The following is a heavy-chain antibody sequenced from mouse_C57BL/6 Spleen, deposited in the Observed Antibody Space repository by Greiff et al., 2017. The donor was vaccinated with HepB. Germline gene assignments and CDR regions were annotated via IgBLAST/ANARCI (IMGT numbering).Heavy chain of an antibody. CDR3: ARCYYGSSYEKYYAMDY. V-gene: IGHV5-17*01. CDR2: ISSGSSTI. Sequence: VQLQQSGGGLVKPGGSLKLSCAASGFTFSDYGMHWVRQAPEKGLEWVAYISSGSSTIYYADTVKGRFTISRDNAKNTLFLQMTSLRSEDTAMYYCARCYYGSSYEKYYAMDYWGQGTSVTVSS. J-gene: IGHJ4*01. CDR1: GFTFSDYG. D-gene: IGHD1-1*01.